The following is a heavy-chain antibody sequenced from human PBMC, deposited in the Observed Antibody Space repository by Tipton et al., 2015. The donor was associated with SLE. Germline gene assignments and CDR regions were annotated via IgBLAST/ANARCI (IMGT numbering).Heavy chain of an antibody. CDR3: TRGLRFTMVQGVEY. D-gene: IGHD3-10*01. Sequence: QSGPEVKKPGSSVKVSCKASGGTFSSYVISWVRQAPGQGLEWMGGIIPIFGTTNSAQKFQGRVTITRNTSTTTAYMELSSLTSEDTAVYYCTRGLRFTMVQGVEYWGQGTLVTVSS. V-gene: IGHV1-69*05. CDR1: GGTFSSYV. CDR2: IIPIFGTT. J-gene: IGHJ4*02.